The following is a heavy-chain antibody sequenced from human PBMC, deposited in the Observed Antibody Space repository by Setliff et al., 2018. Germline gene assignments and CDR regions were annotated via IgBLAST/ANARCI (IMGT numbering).Heavy chain of an antibody. CDR2: INAGNGNT. CDR1: GYTFTSYA. D-gene: IGHD3-22*01. V-gene: IGHV1-3*03. Sequence: GASVKVSCKASGYTFTSYAIHWVRQAPGQRLEWMGWINAGNGNTKYSQEFQDRVTITRDTSASIAFMELSSLRSEDMAVYYCARDPNYYDSSGQLLGDAFDIWGQGTMVTVSS. J-gene: IGHJ3*02. CDR3: ARDPNYYDSSGQLLGDAFDI.